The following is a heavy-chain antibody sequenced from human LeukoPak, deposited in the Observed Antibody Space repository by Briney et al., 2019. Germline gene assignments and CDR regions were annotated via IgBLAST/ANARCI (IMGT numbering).Heavy chain of an antibody. D-gene: IGHD5-12*01. CDR1: GGSISTYY. CDR3: ARGGGYASPIGY. Sequence: PSETLSLTCTVSGGSISTYYWSWIRQPPGKGLEWIGYIYHSGSTNYNPSLKSRVTISVDTSKNQFSLKLSSVTAADTAVYYCARGGGYASPIGYWGQGALVTVSS. CDR2: IYHSGST. V-gene: IGHV4-59*01. J-gene: IGHJ4*02.